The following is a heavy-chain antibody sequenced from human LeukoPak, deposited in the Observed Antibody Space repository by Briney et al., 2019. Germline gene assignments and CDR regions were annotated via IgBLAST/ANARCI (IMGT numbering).Heavy chain of an antibody. CDR1: GYSISSGYY. V-gene: IGHV4-38-2*02. CDR3: ARRKGYVGWFDP. Sequence: SETLSLTCTVSGYSISSGYYWGWIRQPPGKGLEWIGSIYHSGSTYYNPSLKSRVTISVDTSKNQFSLKLSSVTAADTAVYYCARRKGYVGWFDPWSQGTLVTVSS. D-gene: IGHD1-1*01. CDR2: IYHSGST. J-gene: IGHJ5*02.